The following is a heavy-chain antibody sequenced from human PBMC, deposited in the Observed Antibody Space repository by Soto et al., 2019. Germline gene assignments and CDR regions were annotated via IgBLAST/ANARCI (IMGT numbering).Heavy chain of an antibody. D-gene: IGHD3-3*01. V-gene: IGHV3-30*03. CDR2: TSHDGVSK. J-gene: IGHJ4*01. CDR1: GFTFRTYG. Sequence: QVQLVESGGGVVQPGRSLRLSCAASGFTFRTYGVHWARQAPGKGLEWLAMTSHDGVSKYYADSVKGRFTISRDNSKNTLYLQMNTLGAEDTALYYCFTIFGVASDFWGQGTLVTVSS. CDR3: FTIFGVASDF.